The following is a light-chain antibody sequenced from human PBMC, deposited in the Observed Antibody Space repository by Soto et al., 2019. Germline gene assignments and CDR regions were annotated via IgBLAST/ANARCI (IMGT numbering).Light chain of an antibody. V-gene: IGKV1-9*01. CDR3: QRIDTLPI. Sequence: IQMTQSPSSLSASVGDTVSITCRASQAIARHVAWYQQIPGKAPRVLIHAASTLQSGVPSRFSGSGYWNDFTLTISGLQAEDFANYYCQRIDTLPIFGGGTKVEI. CDR1: QAIARH. CDR2: AAS. J-gene: IGKJ4*01.